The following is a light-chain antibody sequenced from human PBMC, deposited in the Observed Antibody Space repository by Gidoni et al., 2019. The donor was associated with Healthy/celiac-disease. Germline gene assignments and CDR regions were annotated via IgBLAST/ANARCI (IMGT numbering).Light chain of an antibody. Sequence: QSALTQPPSASASPGPSVTISCTGTSSDVGGYNYVSWYQQHPGKAPKLMIYEVSKRPSGVPDRFSGSKSGNTASLTVSGLQAEDEADYYCSSYAGSNKGVFGGGTKLTVL. CDR1: SSDVGGYNY. J-gene: IGLJ2*01. CDR3: SSYAGSNKGV. CDR2: EVS. V-gene: IGLV2-8*01.